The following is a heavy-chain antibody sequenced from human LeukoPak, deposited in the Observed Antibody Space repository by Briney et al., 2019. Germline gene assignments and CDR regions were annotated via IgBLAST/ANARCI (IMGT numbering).Heavy chain of an antibody. D-gene: IGHD2-2*02. Sequence: GGSLRLSCAASGFTFSSYSMNWVRQAPGKGLEWVSSISSSSSYIYYADSVKGRFTISRDNAKNSLYLQMNSLRAEDTAVYYCARQWAPTQLLLYPFPYAYWGQGTLVTVSS. V-gene: IGHV3-21*01. CDR3: ARQWAPTQLLLYPFPYAY. J-gene: IGHJ4*02. CDR2: ISSSSSYI. CDR1: GFTFSSYS.